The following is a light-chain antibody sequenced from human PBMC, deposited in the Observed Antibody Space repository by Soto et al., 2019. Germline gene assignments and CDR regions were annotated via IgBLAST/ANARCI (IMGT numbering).Light chain of an antibody. CDR1: QSVSSSY. J-gene: IGKJ1*01. CDR2: GAS. V-gene: IGKV3-20*01. Sequence: IVISKSPGTLSLSTGERATLSCRASQSVSSSYLAWYQQKPGQAPRLLIYGASSRATGIPDRFSGSGSGTDFTLTISRLEPEDFAVYYCQLYGSSLWTFGQGTKVDIK. CDR3: QLYGSSLWT.